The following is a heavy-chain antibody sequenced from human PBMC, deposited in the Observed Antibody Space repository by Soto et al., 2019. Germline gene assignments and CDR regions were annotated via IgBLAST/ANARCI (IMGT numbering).Heavy chain of an antibody. Sequence: LSHTCGVSAYSITSDHYWGWVRQPPGKGLEWIGCVYHTGSSYNNPSLKGRLTISVETSKNQFILELSSVTAADTAVYFCARVLHDGSGSFFDFWGPGTLVTVSS. V-gene: IGHV4-38-2*01. D-gene: IGHD3-22*01. J-gene: IGHJ4*02. CDR3: ARVLHDGSGSFFDF. CDR1: AYSITSDHY. CDR2: VYHTGSS.